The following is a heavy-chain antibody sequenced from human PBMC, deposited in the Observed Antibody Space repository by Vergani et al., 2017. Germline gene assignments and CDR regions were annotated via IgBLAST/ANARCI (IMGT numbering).Heavy chain of an antibody. D-gene: IGHD6-19*01. Sequence: EVQLVESGGGVVQPGGSLRLSCAASGFTFDDYAMHWVRQAPGKGLEWVSLISGDGGSTYYADSVKGRFTISRDNAKNTLYLQMNSLRAEDTAVYYCARDGERGGGSGWSNYYYGMDVWGQGTTVTVSS. CDR1: GFTFDDYA. CDR3: ARDGERGGGSGWSNYYYGMDV. CDR2: ISGDGGST. V-gene: IGHV3-43*02. J-gene: IGHJ6*02.